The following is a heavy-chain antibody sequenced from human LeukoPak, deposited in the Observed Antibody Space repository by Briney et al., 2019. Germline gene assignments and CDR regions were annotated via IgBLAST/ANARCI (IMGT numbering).Heavy chain of an antibody. CDR1: GGSISSYY. D-gene: IGHD2-8*01. CDR2: IYTSGST. V-gene: IGHV4-4*07. Sequence: SETLALTCTVSGGSISSYYWSWIRQPAGKGLERIGRIYTSGSTNYNPSLKSRVTMSVDTSKNQFSLKLSSVTAADTAVYYCARSLGYCTNGVCPRYFDYWGQGTLVTVSS. J-gene: IGHJ4*02. CDR3: ARSLGYCTNGVCPRYFDY.